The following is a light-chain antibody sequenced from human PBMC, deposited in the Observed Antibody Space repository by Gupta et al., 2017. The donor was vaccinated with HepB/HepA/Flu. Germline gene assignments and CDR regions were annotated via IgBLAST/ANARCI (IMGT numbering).Light chain of an antibody. CDR2: DAS. J-gene: IGKJ5*01. V-gene: IGKV3-11*01. Sequence: EIVLTQSPATLSLSPGERATLSCRASQSVSSYLAWYQQKPGQAPRLLIYDASNRATGIPARFSGSGSGTDFTLTMSSLDPEDFAVYYCPQRSNWPRISFGQGTRLEIK. CDR1: QSVSSY. CDR3: PQRSNWPRIS.